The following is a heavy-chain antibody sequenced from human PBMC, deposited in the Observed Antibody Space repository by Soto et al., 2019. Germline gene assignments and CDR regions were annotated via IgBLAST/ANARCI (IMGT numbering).Heavy chain of an antibody. J-gene: IGHJ4*02. CDR3: ARDPVAGTYFDY. D-gene: IGHD6-19*01. CDR2: IGAYNGNT. Sequence: QVQLVQSGAEVKKPGASVKVSCKASGYTFTTYGISWVRQAPGQGLEWMGWIGAYNGNTNYAQKRQGKVTMTSDPSTSTAYMELRSLRSDDTAVYYCARDPVAGTYFDYWGQGTLVTVSS. CDR1: GYTFTTYG. V-gene: IGHV1-18*01.